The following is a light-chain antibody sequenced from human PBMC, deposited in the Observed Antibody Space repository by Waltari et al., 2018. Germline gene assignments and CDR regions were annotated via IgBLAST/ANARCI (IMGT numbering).Light chain of an antibody. CDR1: SSNIGSNT. V-gene: IGLV1-44*01. J-gene: IGLJ3*02. CDR2: SNN. Sequence: QSVLTQPPSASGTPGQRVTISCSGSSSNIGSNTVNWYQQLPGPAPKLLIYSNNHRPSGVPDRFSGSKSGTSASLAISGLQSEDEADYYCAAWDDSLNGRVFGGGTKLTVL. CDR3: AAWDDSLNGRV.